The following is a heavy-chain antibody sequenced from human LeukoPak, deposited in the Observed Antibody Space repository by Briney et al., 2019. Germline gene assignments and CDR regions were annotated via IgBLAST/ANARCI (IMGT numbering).Heavy chain of an antibody. V-gene: IGHV1-69*06. CDR1: GGTFSSYA. Sequence: SVKVSCKASGGTFSSYAISWVRQAPGQGLEWMGGIIPIFGTANYAQKFQDRVTITADKSTSTAYMELSSLRSEDTAVYYCARDQSKGYCSGGSCYSEYYFDYWGQGTLVTVSS. D-gene: IGHD2-15*01. CDR2: IIPIFGTA. CDR3: ARDQSKGYCSGGSCYSEYYFDY. J-gene: IGHJ4*02.